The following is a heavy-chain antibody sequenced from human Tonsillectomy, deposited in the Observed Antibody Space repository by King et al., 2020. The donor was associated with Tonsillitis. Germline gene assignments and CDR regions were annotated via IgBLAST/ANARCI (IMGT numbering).Heavy chain of an antibody. CDR1: GYTFTSYW. CDR3: ARRRPCLAAATLF. Sequence: QLVQSGAELKKPGESLKISCKGSGYTFTSYWIGWVRQMPGKGLEWMGSIYPGDSDTRYSPSFQDQVTISADKSISTAFLQCSSLKGSYTARYYCARRRPCLAAATLFWGQGTLVPVSS. D-gene: IGHD6-13*01. CDR2: IYPGDSDT. V-gene: IGHV5-51*01. J-gene: IGHJ4*02.